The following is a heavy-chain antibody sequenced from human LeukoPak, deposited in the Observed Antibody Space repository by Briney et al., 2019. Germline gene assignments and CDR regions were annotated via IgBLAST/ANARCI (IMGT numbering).Heavy chain of an antibody. CDR3: ARDRTRWCSSTSCYYYYGMDV. Sequence: SETLSLTCAVYGGSFSGYYWSWICQPPGKGLEWIGEINHSGSTNYNPSLKSRVTISVDTSKNQFSLKLSSVTAADTAVYYCARDRTRWCSSTSCYYYYGMDVWGKGTTVTVPS. J-gene: IGHJ6*04. V-gene: IGHV4-34*01. D-gene: IGHD2-2*01. CDR1: GGSFSGYY. CDR2: INHSGST.